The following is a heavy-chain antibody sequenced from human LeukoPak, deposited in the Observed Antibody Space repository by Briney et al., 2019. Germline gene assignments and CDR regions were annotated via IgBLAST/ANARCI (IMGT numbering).Heavy chain of an antibody. D-gene: IGHD6-19*01. CDR3: ARVRRAGILDY. V-gene: IGHV4-34*01. J-gene: IGHJ4*02. Sequence: SETLSLTYAVYGGSFSGYYWSWIRQPPGKGLEWIGEINHSGSTNYNPSLKSRVTISVDTSKNQFSLKLSSVTAADTAVYYCARVRRAGILDYWGQGTLVTVSS. CDR1: GGSFSGYY. CDR2: INHSGST.